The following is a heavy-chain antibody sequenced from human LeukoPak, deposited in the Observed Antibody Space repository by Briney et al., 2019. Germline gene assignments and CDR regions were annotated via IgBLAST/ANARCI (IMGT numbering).Heavy chain of an antibody. CDR1: GFTFSSYW. Sequence: PGGSLRLSCAASGFTFSSYWMHWVRQAPGKGLVWVSRINSDGSSTSYADSVKGRFTISRDNAKNTLYLQMNSLRAEDTAVYYCARASGHYDSSGYPLGFDYWGQGTLVTVSS. CDR2: INSDGSST. J-gene: IGHJ4*02. D-gene: IGHD3-22*01. CDR3: ARASGHYDSSGYPLGFDY. V-gene: IGHV3-74*01.